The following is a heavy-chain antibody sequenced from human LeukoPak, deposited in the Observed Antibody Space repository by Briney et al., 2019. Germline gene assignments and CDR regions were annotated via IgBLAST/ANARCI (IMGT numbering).Heavy chain of an antibody. CDR1: DGSISGYS. Sequence: SETLSLTCTVSDGSISGYSWSWIRQPPGKGLECIGYIYYTGSANYNPSLKSRITISIDTSKNQFSLKLSSVTAADTAVYYCARQDGYKLDYWSQGTLATVSS. CDR2: IYYTGSA. CDR3: ARQDGYKLDY. D-gene: IGHD5-24*01. J-gene: IGHJ4*02. V-gene: IGHV4-59*01.